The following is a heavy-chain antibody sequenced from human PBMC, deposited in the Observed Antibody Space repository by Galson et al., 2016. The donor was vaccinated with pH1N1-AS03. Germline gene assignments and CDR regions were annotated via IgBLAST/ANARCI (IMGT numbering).Heavy chain of an antibody. D-gene: IGHD3-22*01. CDR1: GFSFNDHA. CDR3: AKVERGGYSFRLTFEI. J-gene: IGHJ3*02. CDR2: ISWDGSNT. Sequence: SLRLSCAAPGFSFNDHALHWVRRAPGKGLEWVSGISWDGSNTDYADSVKGRFTISRDNAKNSLYLQMNSLRPEDTALYYCAKVERGGYSFRLTFEICGQGTMVTVSS. V-gene: IGHV3-9*01.